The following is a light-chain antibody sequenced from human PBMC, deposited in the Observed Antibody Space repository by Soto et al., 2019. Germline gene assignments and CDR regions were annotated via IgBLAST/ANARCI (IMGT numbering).Light chain of an antibody. Sequence: QSALTQPTSVSGSPGQSITISCTGTSSDVGSYNYVSWYQQHPGKAPKVMIYDVSNRPSGVSYRFSGSKSGNTASLTISGLKAEDEADYYCSSYTTSSTYVFGTGTQVTVL. CDR2: DVS. J-gene: IGLJ1*01. CDR1: SSDVGSYNY. V-gene: IGLV2-14*01. CDR3: SSYTTSSTYV.